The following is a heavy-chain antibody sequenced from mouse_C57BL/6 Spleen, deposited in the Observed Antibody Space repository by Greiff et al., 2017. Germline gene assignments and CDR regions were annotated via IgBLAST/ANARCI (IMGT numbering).Heavy chain of an antibody. CDR1: GFTFSSYA. Sequence: EVQLVESGGGLVKPGGSLKLSCAASGFTFSSYAMSWVRQTPEKRLEWVGTISDGGSYTYYPDNVKGRITISIDNAKNNLYLQMSHLKSEDTAMYYCARDSDLPTGTWYYCGYGGQGTTLTVSS. D-gene: IGHD4-1*01. J-gene: IGHJ2*01. V-gene: IGHV5-4*01. CDR3: ARDSDLPTGTWYYCGY. CDR2: ISDGGSYT.